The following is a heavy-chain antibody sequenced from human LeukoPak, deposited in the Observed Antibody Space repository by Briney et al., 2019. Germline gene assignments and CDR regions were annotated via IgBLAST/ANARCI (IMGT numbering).Heavy chain of an antibody. CDR2: IYTSGST. CDR3: ARDHPPPTTGYMDV. J-gene: IGHJ6*03. V-gene: IGHV4-61*02. CDR1: GGSISSGNYY. D-gene: IGHD1-7*01. Sequence: PSETLSLTCTVSGGSISSGNYYWSWIRQPAGKGLEWIGRIYTSGSTNYNPSFKSRVTISADTSKNQFSLKLSSVTAADTAVYYCARDHPPPTTGYMDVWGTGNTGTVSS.